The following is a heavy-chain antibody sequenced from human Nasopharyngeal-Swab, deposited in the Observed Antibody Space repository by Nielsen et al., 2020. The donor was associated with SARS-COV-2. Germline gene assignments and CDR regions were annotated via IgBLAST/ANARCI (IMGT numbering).Heavy chain of an antibody. J-gene: IGHJ4*02. CDR3: ARSSRSPWLALSY. V-gene: IGHV3-74*01. CDR1: GFTFSNYW. D-gene: IGHD6-19*01. Sequence: GESLKISCATSGFTFSNYWMHWVRQAPGKGLVWVSQIDSDGGGTFYADSVKGRFTISRDNAKNTVYLQMNSLRDEDTAVYYCARSSRSPWLALSYWGQGTLVTVSA. CDR2: IDSDGGGT.